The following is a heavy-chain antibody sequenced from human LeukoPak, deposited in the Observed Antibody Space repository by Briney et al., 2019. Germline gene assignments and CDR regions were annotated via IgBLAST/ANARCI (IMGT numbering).Heavy chain of an antibody. J-gene: IGHJ4*02. CDR3: ASGAWYGSGSWGY. V-gene: IGHV3-33*01. CDR2: IWYDGSNK. CDR1: GFTFSRHD. Sequence: GTSLRLSCTASGFTFSRHDMHWVRQAPGKGLEWVAVIWYDGSNKDYADSVKGRFTISRDNSRNTVYLQMNGLRDDDTATYYCASGAWYGSGSWGYWGQGTLVTVSS. D-gene: IGHD3-10*01.